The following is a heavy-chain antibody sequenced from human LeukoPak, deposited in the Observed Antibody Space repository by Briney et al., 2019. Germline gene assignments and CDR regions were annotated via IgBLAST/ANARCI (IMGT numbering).Heavy chain of an antibody. CDR3: ARDLRAVAGERAYYFDY. Sequence: SETLSLTCTVSGGSISSSSYYWGWIRQPPGKGLEWIGSIYYSGSTYYNPSLKSRVTISVDTSKNQFSLKLSSVTAADTAVYYCARDLRAVAGERAYYFDYWGQGTLVTVSS. CDR2: IYYSGST. V-gene: IGHV4-39*07. CDR1: GGSISSSSYY. J-gene: IGHJ4*02. D-gene: IGHD6-19*01.